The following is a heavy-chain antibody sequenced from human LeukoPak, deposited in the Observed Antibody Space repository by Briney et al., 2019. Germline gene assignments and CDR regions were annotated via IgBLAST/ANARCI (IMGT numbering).Heavy chain of an antibody. J-gene: IGHJ5*02. D-gene: IGHD3-3*01. CDR1: GYTFTNFD. CDR2: MSPNNGKT. V-gene: IGHV1-8*03. CDR3: ARGFVDYWSGYYRRDWFDP. Sequence: ASVKVSCKASGYTFTNFDINWVRQATGQGLEWMGRMSPNNGKTGYAQKFQGRVTITRDTSINTVYMELSSLRSDDTAVYYCARGFVDYWSGYYRRDWFDPWGQGTLVTVSS.